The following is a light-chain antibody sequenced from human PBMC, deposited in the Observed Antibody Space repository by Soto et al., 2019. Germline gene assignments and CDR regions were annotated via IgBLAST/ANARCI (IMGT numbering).Light chain of an antibody. CDR2: AAS. CDR1: QSVGSD. CDR3: QQYDDWPLT. V-gene: IGKV3-15*01. J-gene: IGKJ4*01. Sequence: EIVMTQSPATLSVSPGERATLSCRASQSVGSDLAWYQQKPGQAPRLLIYAASTRATGIPARFSGGGSGTEFTLTISSLQSEDFALFYCQQYDDWPLTFGGGTKVEIK.